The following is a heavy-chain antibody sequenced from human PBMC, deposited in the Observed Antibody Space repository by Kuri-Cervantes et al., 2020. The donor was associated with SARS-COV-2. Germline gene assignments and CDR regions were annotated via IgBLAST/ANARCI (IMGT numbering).Heavy chain of an antibody. D-gene: IGHD3-22*01. CDR2: IYCSGST. V-gene: IGHV4-59*01. Sequence: GSLRLSCTVSGGSISSYYWSWIRQPPGKGLEWIGYIYCSGSTNYNPSLKSRVTISVDTSKNQFSLKLSSVTAADTAVYYCARANYYYDSSGWGCYFDYWGQGTLVTVSS. CDR1: GGSISSYY. J-gene: IGHJ4*02. CDR3: ARANYYYDSSGWGCYFDY.